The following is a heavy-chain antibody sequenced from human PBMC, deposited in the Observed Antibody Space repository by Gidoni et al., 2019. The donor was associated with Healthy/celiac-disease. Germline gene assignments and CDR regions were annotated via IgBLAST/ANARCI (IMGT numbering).Heavy chain of an antibody. V-gene: IGHV3-7*01. Sequence: EVQLVVSGGGLVQPGGSLRLSCAASGFTFSSYWMSWVRQAPGKGLEWVANIKQDGSENYYVDSVKGRFTISRDNAKNSLYLQMNSLRAEDTAVYYCASVGATKAFDIWGQGTMVTVSS. D-gene: IGHD1-26*01. CDR2: IKQDGSEN. J-gene: IGHJ3*02. CDR1: GFTFSSYW. CDR3: ASVGATKAFDI.